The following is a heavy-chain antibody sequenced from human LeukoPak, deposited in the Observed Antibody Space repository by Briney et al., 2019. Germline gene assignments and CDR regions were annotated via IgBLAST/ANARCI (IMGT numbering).Heavy chain of an antibody. CDR3: ARESTVLTPYYYYYYYMDV. J-gene: IGHJ6*03. D-gene: IGHD2-8*01. CDR1: GYSISSGYY. Sequence: SDTLSLTCTVSGYSISSGYYWSWIRQPAGKGLEWIGRVYNSGSTNYNPSLKSRVTMSVDTSKNQFSLKLTSVTAADTAVYYCARESTVLTPYYYYYYYMDVWGTGTTVTVSS. V-gene: IGHV4-4*07. CDR2: VYNSGST.